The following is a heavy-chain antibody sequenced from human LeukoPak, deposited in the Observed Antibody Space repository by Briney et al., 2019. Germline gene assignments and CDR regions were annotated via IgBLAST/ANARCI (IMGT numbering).Heavy chain of an antibody. J-gene: IGHJ6*03. D-gene: IGHD3-16*01. V-gene: IGHV4-34*01. Sequence: PSETLSLTCAVYGGSFSGHYWTWIRQPPGKGLEWIGEINHSGSTNYNPSLKSRVTISVDTSKNQFSLKVSSATAADTAVYYCARVKDPGGYYYYYYMDIWGKGNTVTVSS. CDR2: INHSGST. CDR1: GGSFSGHY. CDR3: ARVKDPGGYYYYYYMDI.